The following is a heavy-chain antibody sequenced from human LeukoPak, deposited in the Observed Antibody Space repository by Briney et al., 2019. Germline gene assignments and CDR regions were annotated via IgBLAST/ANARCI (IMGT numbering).Heavy chain of an antibody. CDR3: ARGFGTVTTWH. CDR2: ISTSSSYI. Sequence: GGSLRLSCAASGFTFSSSSMHWVRQAPGKGLEWVSSISTSSSYIYYADSVKGRFTISRDNAKNSLFLQMNSLRAEDTAVYYCARGFGTVTTWHWGQGTLVTVSS. J-gene: IGHJ4*02. CDR1: GFTFSSSS. D-gene: IGHD4-17*01. V-gene: IGHV3-21*01.